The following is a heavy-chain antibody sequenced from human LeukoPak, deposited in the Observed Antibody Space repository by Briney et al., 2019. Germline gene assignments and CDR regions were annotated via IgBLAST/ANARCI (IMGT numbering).Heavy chain of an antibody. V-gene: IGHV4-39*07. CDR1: GGSVSSSSHY. J-gene: IGHJ4*02. Sequence: PSETLSLTCTVSGGSVSSSSHYCGWIRQPPGKGLEWIGGITYIGSTYYNPSLSSRVTISAYTSKNQFSLKLTSVTAADTAVYYCARGFSTAWLGDSDSWGQGTLVTVSS. D-gene: IGHD6-19*01. CDR3: ARGFSTAWLGDSDS. CDR2: ITYIGST.